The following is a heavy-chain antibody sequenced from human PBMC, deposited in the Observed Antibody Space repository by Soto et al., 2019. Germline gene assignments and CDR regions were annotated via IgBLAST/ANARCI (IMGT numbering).Heavy chain of an antibody. CDR1: GFTFSSYA. J-gene: IGHJ6*02. V-gene: IGHV3-23*01. CDR3: AKDHSGRITNPPPGYYDGIDV. D-gene: IGHD1-20*01. Sequence: EVQLLESGGGLVQPGGSLRLSCEASGFTFSSYAMSWVRQAPGKGLEWVAAISGSGGSTYYADSVKGRFTISRDNSKNTLYLQRNSLRAEDTAVYYCAKDHSGRITNPPPGYYDGIDVWGRGTRVTVSS. CDR2: ISGSGGST.